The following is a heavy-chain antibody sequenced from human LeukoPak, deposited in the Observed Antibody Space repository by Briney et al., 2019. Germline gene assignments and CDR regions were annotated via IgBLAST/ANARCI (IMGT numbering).Heavy chain of an antibody. V-gene: IGHV4-34*01. J-gene: IGHJ3*02. CDR1: GGSFSGYY. CDR3: ARVIWAFGI. Sequence: KTSETLSLTCAVYGGSFSGYYWSWIRQPPGKGLEWIGGINHSGSTNYNPSLKSRVTISVDTSKNQFSLKLSSVTAADTAVYYCARVIWAFGIWGQGTMVTVSS. D-gene: IGHD3-10*01. CDR2: INHSGST.